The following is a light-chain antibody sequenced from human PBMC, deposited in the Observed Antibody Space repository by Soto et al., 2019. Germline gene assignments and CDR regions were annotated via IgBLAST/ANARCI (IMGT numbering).Light chain of an antibody. CDR2: DVS. Sequence: QSVLTQPASVSGSPGQSITISCTGTSSDVGGYNYVSWYQQHPGKAPKFMIYDVSNRPSGVSNRFSGSKSGNTASLTISGLQAEDEADYYCSSYTTSNTSKIVFATGTKVTV. CDR3: SSYTTSNTSKIV. V-gene: IGLV2-14*01. CDR1: SSDVGGYNY. J-gene: IGLJ1*01.